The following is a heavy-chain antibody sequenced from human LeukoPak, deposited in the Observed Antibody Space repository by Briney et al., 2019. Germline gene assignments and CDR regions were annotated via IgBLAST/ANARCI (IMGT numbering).Heavy chain of an antibody. CDR1: GDPIISYY. J-gene: IGHJ3*02. CDR2: IYTSGST. Sequence: SETLSLTCTVSGDPIISYYWTWIRQPAGKGLEWIGRIYTSGSTHYNPSLKSRITMSVDTSKNQFFLSLSSVTAADTAVYYCARDRNYYDSSGLTAAFDIWGQGTMVTVSS. CDR3: ARDRNYYDSSGLTAAFDI. V-gene: IGHV4-4*07. D-gene: IGHD3-22*01.